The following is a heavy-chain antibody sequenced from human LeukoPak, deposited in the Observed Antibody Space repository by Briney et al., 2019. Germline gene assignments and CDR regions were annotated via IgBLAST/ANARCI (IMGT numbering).Heavy chain of an antibody. V-gene: IGHV1-2*02. CDR1: GYTFTGYY. CDR2: INPNSGGT. D-gene: IGHD1-26*01. Sequence: ASVKVSRKASGYTFTGYYMHWVRQAPGQGLEWMGWINPNSGGTNYAQKFQGRVTMTRDTSISTAYMELSRLRSDDTAVYYCARGLYSGSYLRTYYFDYWGQGTLVTVSS. CDR3: ARGLYSGSYLRTYYFDY. J-gene: IGHJ4*02.